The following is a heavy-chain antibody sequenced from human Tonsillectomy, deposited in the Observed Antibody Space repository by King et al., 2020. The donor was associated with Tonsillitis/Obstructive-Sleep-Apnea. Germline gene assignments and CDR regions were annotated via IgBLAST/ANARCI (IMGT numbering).Heavy chain of an antibody. D-gene: IGHD2/OR15-2a*01. J-gene: IGHJ3*02. CDR2: INHSGST. Sequence: VQLQQWGAGLLKPSETLSLTCAVYGGSFSGYYWSWIRQPPGKGLEWIGEINHSGSTNYNPSLKSRVTISVDTSKNQFSLKLSSVTAADTAVYYCARGARVIVEQRSDAFDIWGQGTMVTVSS. CDR1: GGSFSGYY. V-gene: IGHV4-34*01. CDR3: ARGARVIVEQRSDAFDI.